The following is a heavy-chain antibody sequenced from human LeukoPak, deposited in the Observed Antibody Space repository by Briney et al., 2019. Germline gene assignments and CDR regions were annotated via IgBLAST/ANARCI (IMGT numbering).Heavy chain of an antibody. J-gene: IGHJ4*02. CDR3: ARDPRSIAAAGTYSV. D-gene: IGHD6-13*01. V-gene: IGHV1-2*02. CDR1: GYTFTGYY. Sequence: ASVKVSCKASGYTFTGYYMHWVRQAPGQGLEWMGWINSNSGGTNYAQKFQGRVTMTRDTSISTAYMELSRLRSDDTAVYYCARDPRSIAAAGTYSVWGQGTLVTVSS. CDR2: INSNSGGT.